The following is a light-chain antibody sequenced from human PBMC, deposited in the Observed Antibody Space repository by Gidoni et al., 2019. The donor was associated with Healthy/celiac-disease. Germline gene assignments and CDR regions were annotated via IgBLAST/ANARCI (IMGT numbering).Light chain of an antibody. CDR3: QQRSNWPGT. Sequence: EIVLTQSPATLSLSPGERATLSCRASQSVSTYLAWYQQKPGQAPRLLIYDASNRATGIPARFSGRGSGTDFTLTISSLEPEDFAVYYCQQRSNWPGTFXXXTKVEIK. V-gene: IGKV3-11*01. CDR1: QSVSTY. J-gene: IGKJ1*01. CDR2: DAS.